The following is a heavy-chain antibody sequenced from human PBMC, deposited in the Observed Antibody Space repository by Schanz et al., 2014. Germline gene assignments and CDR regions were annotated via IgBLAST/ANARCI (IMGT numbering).Heavy chain of an antibody. CDR2: IMPLRGIG. V-gene: IGHV1-69*08. CDR3: ARDRLECGAECYSVEVFEI. CDR1: GGTFSSYT. J-gene: IGHJ4*02. Sequence: QVQLVQSGAEVKKPGSSVKVSCTASGGTFSSYTISWIRQAPGQGLEWMGRIMPLRGIGNNAWKFQDRLTITADTSTTTAYMELSGLRSEDTAVYYCARDRLECGAECYSVEVFEIWGQGTLVTGSS. D-gene: IGHD2-21*01.